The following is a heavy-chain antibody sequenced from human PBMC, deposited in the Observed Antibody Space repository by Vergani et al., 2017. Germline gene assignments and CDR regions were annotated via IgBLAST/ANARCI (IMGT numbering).Heavy chain of an antibody. J-gene: IGHJ3*02. V-gene: IGHV1-69*06. D-gene: IGHD3/OR15-3a*01. CDR2: IIPIFGTA. CDR1: GGTFSSYA. Sequence: QVQMVQSGAEVKKPGASVKVSCKASGGTFSSYAISWVRQAPGQGLEGMGGIIPIFGTANYAQKFQGRVTITADKSTRTAYMELSSLRSEDTAVYYCARGVGRSYPDSRCAFDIWGQGKMVTVSS. CDR3: ARGVGRSYPDSRCAFDI.